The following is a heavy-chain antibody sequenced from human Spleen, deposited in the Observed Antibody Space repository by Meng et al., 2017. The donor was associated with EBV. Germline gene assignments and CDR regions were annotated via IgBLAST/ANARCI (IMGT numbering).Heavy chain of an antibody. CDR3: ASRGDGIFSNYDWFDL. J-gene: IGHJ5*02. Sequence: QVQLQQWGGGLLQPSEPLSLPCAVYGGSLSGYYWSWIRQPPGKGLEWIGEINHGGGTSYNPSLKSRVTMSLDTSMNHFSLKLTSVTAADTAVYYCASRGDGIFSNYDWFDLWGQGTLVTVSS. CDR2: INHGGGT. CDR1: GGSLSGYY. D-gene: IGHD4-11*01. V-gene: IGHV4-34*01.